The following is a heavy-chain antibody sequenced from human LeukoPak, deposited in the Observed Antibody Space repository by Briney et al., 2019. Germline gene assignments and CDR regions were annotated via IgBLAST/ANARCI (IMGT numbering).Heavy chain of an antibody. V-gene: IGHV3-21*03. D-gene: IGHD1-14*01. CDR3: ARDWYGQADY. CDR1: GFTFSTYS. CDR2: IDRSSTYI. J-gene: IGHJ4*02. Sequence: MPGGSLRLSCAASGFTFSTYSMNRVRQAPGKGLEWVSSIDRSSTYIYYADSVKGRFTISRDNARNSLYLQMNSLRAEDTAVYYCARDWYGQADYWGQGALITVSS.